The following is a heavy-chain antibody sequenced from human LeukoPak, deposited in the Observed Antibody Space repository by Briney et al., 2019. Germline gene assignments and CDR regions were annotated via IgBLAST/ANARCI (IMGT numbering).Heavy chain of an antibody. CDR3: AKDGPLPYTSTSFGRHFLEY. D-gene: IGHD6-13*01. CDR1: GFTLSDYG. V-gene: IGHV3-30*18. J-gene: IGHJ4*02. CDR2: ISHDGSSQ. Sequence: HPGGSLRLSCAASGFTLSDYGMHWARLAPGKGLEWVAHISHDGSSQNYADSVQGRFTISRDNSKNTVDLQMNSLRAEDTAVYYCAKDGPLPYTSTSFGRHFLEYWGQGTLVTVSS.